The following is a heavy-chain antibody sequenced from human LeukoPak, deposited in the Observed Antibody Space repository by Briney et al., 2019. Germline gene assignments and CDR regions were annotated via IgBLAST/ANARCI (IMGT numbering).Heavy chain of an antibody. J-gene: IGHJ4*02. D-gene: IGHD3-9*01. Sequence: PSETLSLTCTVSGGSISTYYWSWIRQPPGKGLEWIGYIYYTGSTNYNPSLKSRVTISVDTSKNQFSLKLSSVTAADTAVYYCARGPQETSRRTTGYYYWGQGTLVAVSS. CDR3: ARGPQETSRRTTGYYY. CDR1: GGSISTYY. V-gene: IGHV4-59*01. CDR2: IYYTGST.